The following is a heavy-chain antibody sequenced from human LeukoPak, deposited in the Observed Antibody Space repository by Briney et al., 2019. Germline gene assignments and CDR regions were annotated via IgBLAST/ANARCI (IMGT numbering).Heavy chain of an antibody. D-gene: IGHD3-10*01. CDR3: ARFGITVVRGGKYYFDY. CDR2: IYYSGAT. V-gene: IGHV4-59*08. J-gene: IGHJ4*02. Sequence: SETLSLTCTVSGGSISNYYWSWIRQPPGKGLEWIGHIYYSGATKYNPSLKSRITISVDTSKNQFSLMLSSVTAADTAVYYCARFGITVVRGGKYYFDYWGQGTLVTVSS. CDR1: GGSISNYY.